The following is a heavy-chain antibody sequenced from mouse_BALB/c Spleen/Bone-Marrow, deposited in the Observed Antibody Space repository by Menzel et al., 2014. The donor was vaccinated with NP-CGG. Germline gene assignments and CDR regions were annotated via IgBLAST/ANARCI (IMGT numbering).Heavy chain of an antibody. J-gene: IGHJ2*03. V-gene: IGHV5-6-3*01. CDR3: ARVWYFDY. Sequence: EVKLMESGGGLVQPGGSLKLSCAAPGFTFSSYGMSWVRQTPDKRLELVATINSNGGSTYYPDSVKGRFTISRDNAKNTLYLQMSSLKSEDTAMYYCARVWYFDYWGQGTSLTVSS. CDR1: GFTFSSYG. CDR2: INSNGGST.